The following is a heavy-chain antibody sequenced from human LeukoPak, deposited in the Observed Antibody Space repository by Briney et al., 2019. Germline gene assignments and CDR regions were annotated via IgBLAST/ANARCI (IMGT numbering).Heavy chain of an antibody. J-gene: IGHJ6*03. D-gene: IGHD5-12*01. CDR3: ARRGVYSGYDRYYMDV. V-gene: IGHV1-8*03. CDR1: GYTFTSYD. CDR2: MNPNSGNT. Sequence: GASVKVSCKASGYTFTSYDINWVRQATGQGLEWMGWMNPNSGNTGYAQKFQGRVTITRNTSISTAYMELGSLRSEDTAVYHCARRGVYSGYDRYYMDVWGKGTTVTVSS.